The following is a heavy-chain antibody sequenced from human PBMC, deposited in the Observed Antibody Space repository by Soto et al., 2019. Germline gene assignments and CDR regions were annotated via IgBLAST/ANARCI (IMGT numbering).Heavy chain of an antibody. V-gene: IGHV3-30-3*01. CDR3: ARERQPGLEPAGGALPF. CDR1: GFTLSSYV. CDR2: ISYAGNDN. D-gene: IGHD1-1*01. Sequence: QVHLVESGGGVVQPGRSLRLSCAASGFTLSSYVMHWVRQAPGKGLEWVARISYAGNDNYYADSVKGRFTISRDNSKKTLYLQMTRLRADDTAVYYFARERQPGLEPAGGALPFWGQGTMVIVSS. J-gene: IGHJ3*01.